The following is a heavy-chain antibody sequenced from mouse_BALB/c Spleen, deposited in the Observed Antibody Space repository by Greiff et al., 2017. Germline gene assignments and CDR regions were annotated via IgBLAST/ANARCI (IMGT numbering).Heavy chain of an antibody. D-gene: IGHD1-1*01. CDR1: GFSLTGYG. CDR3: ARLYGSSLTWCAY. V-gene: IGHV2-6-7*01. J-gene: IGHJ3*01. CDR2: IWGDGST. Sequence: VQLVESGPGLVAPSQSLSITCTVSGFSLTGYGVNWVRQPPGKGLEWLGMIWGDGSTDYNSALKSRLSISKDNSKSQVFLKMNSLQTDDTARYYCARLYGSSLTWCAYWGQGTLVTVSA.